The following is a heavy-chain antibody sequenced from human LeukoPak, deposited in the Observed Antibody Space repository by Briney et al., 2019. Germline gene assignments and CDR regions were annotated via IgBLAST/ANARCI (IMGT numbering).Heavy chain of an antibody. CDR2: ISSSGSTI. J-gene: IGHJ4*02. Sequence: GGSLRLSCAASGFTFSSFEINWVRQAPGKGLEWISYISSSGSTIYYADSVKGRFSISRDNAKNPLYLQMNSLRAEDTAVYYCARGSGYLAYWGQGTLVTVSS. V-gene: IGHV3-48*03. CDR3: ARGSGYLAY. D-gene: IGHD3-22*01. CDR1: GFTFSSFE.